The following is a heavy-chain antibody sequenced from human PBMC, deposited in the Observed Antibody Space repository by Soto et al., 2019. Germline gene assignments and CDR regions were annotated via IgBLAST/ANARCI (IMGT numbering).Heavy chain of an antibody. D-gene: IGHD6-19*01. J-gene: IGHJ3*02. CDR1: GFTFSSYA. V-gene: IGHV3-30-3*01. CDR3: ARAQGAVAGRGDAFDI. CDR2: ISYDGSNK. Sequence: QVQLVESGGGVVQPGRSLRLSCAASGFTFSSYAMHWVRQAPGKGLEGVAVISYDGSNKYYADSVKGRFTISRDNSKNTLYLQMNSLRAEDTAVYYCARAQGAVAGRGDAFDIWGQGTMVTVSS.